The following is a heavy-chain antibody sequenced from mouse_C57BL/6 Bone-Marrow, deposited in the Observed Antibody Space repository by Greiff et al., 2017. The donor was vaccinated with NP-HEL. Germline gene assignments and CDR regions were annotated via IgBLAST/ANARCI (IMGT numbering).Heavy chain of an antibody. Sequence: VQLQQPGAELVKPGASVKLSCKASGYTFTSYWMQWVKQRPGQGLEWIGEIDPSDSYTNYNQKFKGKATLTVDTSSSTAYMQLSSLTSEDSAVYYCARPTWATWCAYWGQGTLVTVSA. V-gene: IGHV1-50*01. CDR1: GYTFTSYW. CDR3: ARPTWATWCAY. D-gene: IGHD4-1*01. J-gene: IGHJ3*01. CDR2: IDPSDSYT.